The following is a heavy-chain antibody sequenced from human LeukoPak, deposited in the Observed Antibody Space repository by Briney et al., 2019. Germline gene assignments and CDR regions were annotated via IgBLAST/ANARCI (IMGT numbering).Heavy chain of an antibody. J-gene: IGHJ4*02. CDR2: INTNTGNP. CDR1: GYTFTSYA. CDR3: ARGYCSGGSCPTFIDY. D-gene: IGHD2-15*01. Sequence: ASVKVSCKASGYTFTSYAMNWVRQAPGQGLEWMGWINTNTGNPTYAQGFTGRFVFSLDTSVSTAYLQISSLQAEDTAVYYCARGYCSGGSCPTFIDYWGQGTLVTVSS. V-gene: IGHV7-4-1*02.